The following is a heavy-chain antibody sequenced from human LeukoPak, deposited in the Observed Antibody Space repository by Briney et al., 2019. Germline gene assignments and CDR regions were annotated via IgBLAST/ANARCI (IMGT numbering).Heavy chain of an antibody. CDR1: GFTFSSYW. J-gene: IGHJ4*02. D-gene: IGHD2-21*01. CDR3: ARDNFGDRC. Sequence: PGGSLRLSCAASGFTFSSYWMNWVRQAPGKGLEWVANINQDGGGKYYVDSVKGRFTISRDNAKNSLYLQMNGLRAEDTAVYYCARDNFGDRCWGQGTLVTVSS. V-gene: IGHV3-7*04. CDR2: INQDGGGK.